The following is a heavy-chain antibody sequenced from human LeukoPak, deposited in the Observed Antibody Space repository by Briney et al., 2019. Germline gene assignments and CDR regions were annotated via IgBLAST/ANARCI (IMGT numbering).Heavy chain of an antibody. CDR3: AKDIKWSSWRYFDY. CDR2: ISWNSGSI. J-gene: IGHJ4*02. Sequence: PGRSLRLSCAASGFTFDDYAMHWVRQAPGKGLEWVSGISWNSGSIGYADSVKGRFTISRGNAKNSLYLQMNSLRAEDTALYNCAKDIKWSSWRYFDYWGQGTLVTVSS. V-gene: IGHV3-9*01. D-gene: IGHD6-13*01. CDR1: GFTFDDYA.